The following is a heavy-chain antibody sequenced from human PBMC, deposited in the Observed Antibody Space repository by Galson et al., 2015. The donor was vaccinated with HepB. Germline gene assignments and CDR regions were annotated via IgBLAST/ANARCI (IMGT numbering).Heavy chain of an antibody. CDR2: IKSRTDGGTT. CDR3: ITDKETFLFDY. Sequence: SLRLSCAASGFTFSNAWMSWVRQAPGKGLEWVGRIKSRTDGGTTDYAAPVKGRFTISRDDSKNTLYLQMNSLKTEDTAVYYCITDKETFLFDYWGQGTLVTVSS. J-gene: IGHJ4*02. V-gene: IGHV3-15*01. CDR1: GFTFSNAW. D-gene: IGHD2/OR15-2a*01.